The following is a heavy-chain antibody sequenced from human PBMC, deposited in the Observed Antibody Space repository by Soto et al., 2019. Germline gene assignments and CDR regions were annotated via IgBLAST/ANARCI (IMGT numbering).Heavy chain of an antibody. CDR3: AKEGPLVVPAAMLDY. V-gene: IGHV3-30*18. CDR1: GFTFSSYA. D-gene: IGHD2-2*01. Sequence: GGSLRLSCVTSGFTFSSYAMHWVRQAPGKGLEWVAVISYDGSNKYYADSVKGRFTISRDNSKNTLYLQMNSLRAEDTAVYYCAKEGPLVVPAAMLDYWGQGTLVTVSS. J-gene: IGHJ4*02. CDR2: ISYDGSNK.